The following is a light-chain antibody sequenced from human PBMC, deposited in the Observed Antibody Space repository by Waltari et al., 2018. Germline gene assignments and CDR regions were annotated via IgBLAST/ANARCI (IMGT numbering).Light chain of an antibody. CDR1: QSVSSY. CDR3: QQRSN. Sequence: IVLTQSPPTLSFSPGERATLSCRASQSVSSYLAWYQQKPGQAPRLLIYDASNRATGIPARFSGSGSGTDFTLTISSLEPEDFAVYYCQQRSNFGPGTKVDIK. V-gene: IGKV3-11*01. CDR2: DAS. J-gene: IGKJ3*01.